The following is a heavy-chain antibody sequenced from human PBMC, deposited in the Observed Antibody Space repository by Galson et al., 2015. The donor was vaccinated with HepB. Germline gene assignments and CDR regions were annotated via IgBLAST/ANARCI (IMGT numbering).Heavy chain of an antibody. Sequence: FLRLSCAASGFTFSSYGMIWVRQAPGKGLEWVSGINDSGGTTYYTDSVKGRFTVSRDNSRTTLYLQMNSLRAEDTAVYFCAKTRYGGNPIYDAFDIWGQGTLVTVSS. CDR3: AKTRYGGNPIYDAFDI. D-gene: IGHD4-23*01. CDR1: GFTFSSYG. J-gene: IGHJ3*02. V-gene: IGHV3-23*01. CDR2: INDSGGTT.